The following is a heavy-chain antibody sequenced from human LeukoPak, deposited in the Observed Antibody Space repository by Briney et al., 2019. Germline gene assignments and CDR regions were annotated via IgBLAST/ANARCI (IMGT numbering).Heavy chain of an antibody. V-gene: IGHV3-74*01. CDR1: GFTFSGFW. Sequence: GGSLRLSCAASGFTFSGFWMHWVRQAPGKGLVWVSCISFDGSDATYADSVKGRFTISRDNAKNSLYLQMNSLRAEDTAVYYCARKGSLWFGELLFPYYFDYWGQGTLVTVSS. CDR2: ISFDGSDA. CDR3: ARKGSLWFGELLFPYYFDY. J-gene: IGHJ4*02. D-gene: IGHD3-10*01.